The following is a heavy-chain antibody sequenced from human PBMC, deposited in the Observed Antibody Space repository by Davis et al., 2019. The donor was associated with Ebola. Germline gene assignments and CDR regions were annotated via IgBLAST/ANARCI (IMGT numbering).Heavy chain of an antibody. D-gene: IGHD2-2*01. Sequence: ASVKVSCKASGYTFTSYAMHWVRQAPGQRLEWMGWINAGNGNTKYSQKFQGRVTITRDTSASTAYMELSSLRSEDTAVYYCAREDVVPAVYYYYGMDVWGQGTTVTVSS. CDR3: AREDVVPAVYYYYGMDV. CDR2: INAGNGNT. V-gene: IGHV1-3*01. CDR1: GYTFTSYA. J-gene: IGHJ6*02.